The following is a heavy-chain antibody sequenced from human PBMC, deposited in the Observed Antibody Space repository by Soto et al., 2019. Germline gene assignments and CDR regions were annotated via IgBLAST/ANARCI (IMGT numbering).Heavy chain of an antibody. V-gene: IGHV3-48*01. J-gene: IGHJ6*03. D-gene: IGHD4-4*01. CDR3: ARSPPPYSNYAYYYYMDV. CDR2: ISSSSSTI. CDR1: GFTFSSYS. Sequence: GGSLRLSCAASGFTFSSYSMNWVRQAPGKGLEWVSYISSSSSTIYYADSVKGRFTISRDNAKNSLYLQMNSLRAEDTAVYYCARSPPPYSNYAYYYYMDVWGKGTTVTVSS.